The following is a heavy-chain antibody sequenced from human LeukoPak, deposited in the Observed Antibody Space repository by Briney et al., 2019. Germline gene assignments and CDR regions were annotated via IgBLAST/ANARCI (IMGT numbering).Heavy chain of an antibody. D-gene: IGHD3-10*01. V-gene: IGHV4-34*01. Sequence: SETLSLTCAVYGGSFSGYYWSWIRQPPGKGLEWIGEINHSGSTNYNPSLKSRVTISVDTYKNQFSLKLSSVTDADTAVYYCARRPMVRGVIITEPYYFDYWGQGTLVTVSS. J-gene: IGHJ4*02. CDR1: GGSFSGYY. CDR2: INHSGST. CDR3: ARRPMVRGVIITEPYYFDY.